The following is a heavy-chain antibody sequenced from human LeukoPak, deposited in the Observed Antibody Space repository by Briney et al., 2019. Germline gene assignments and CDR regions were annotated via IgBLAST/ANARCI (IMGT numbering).Heavy chain of an antibody. V-gene: IGHV4-4*07. CDR2: IYTSGST. CDR3: ARDLSLAYCGGDCYYDAFDI. D-gene: IGHD2-21*02. CDR1: GGSISSYY. Sequence: SETLSLTCTVSGGSISSYYWSWIRQPAGKGLEWIGRIYTSGSTNYNPSLKSRVTMSVDTSKNQFSLKLSYVTAADTAVYYCARDLSLAYCGGDCYYDAFDIWGEGTMVTVSS. J-gene: IGHJ3*02.